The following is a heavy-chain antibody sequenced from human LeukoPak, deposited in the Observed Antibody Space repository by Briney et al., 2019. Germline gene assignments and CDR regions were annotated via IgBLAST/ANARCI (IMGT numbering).Heavy chain of an antibody. CDR1: GYTFTSYY. CDR3: LVLGYCSGGSCPPNAFDI. Sequence: GASVKVSCKASGYTFTSYYMHWVRQAPGQGLEWMGIINPSGGSTSYAQKFQGRVTMTRDTSTSTVYMELSSLRSEDTAVYYCLVLGYCSGGSCPPNAFDIWGQGTLVTVSS. CDR2: INPSGGST. J-gene: IGHJ3*02. V-gene: IGHV1-46*01. D-gene: IGHD2-15*01.